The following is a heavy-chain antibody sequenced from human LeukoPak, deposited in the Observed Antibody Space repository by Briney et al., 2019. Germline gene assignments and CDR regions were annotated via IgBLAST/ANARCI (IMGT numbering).Heavy chain of an antibody. CDR2: ISSSGSTI. D-gene: IGHD4-17*01. CDR3: AREGLDGDYPGAFDI. CDR1: GFTFSSYE. J-gene: IGHJ3*02. V-gene: IGHV3-48*03. Sequence: GGSLRLSCAASGFTFSSYEMNWVRQAPGEGLEWVSYISSSGSTIYYADSVKGRFTISRDNAKNSLYLQMNSLRAEDTAVYYCAREGLDGDYPGAFDIWGQGTMVTVSS.